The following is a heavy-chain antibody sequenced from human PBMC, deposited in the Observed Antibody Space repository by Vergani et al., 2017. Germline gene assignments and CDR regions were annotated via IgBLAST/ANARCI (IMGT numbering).Heavy chain of an antibody. CDR1: GFTFSNAW. J-gene: IGHJ5*02. CDR3: ARERTSLWFGELYNWFDP. CDR2: ISYDGSNK. Sequence: VQLVESGGGLVKPGGSLRLSCAASGFTFSNAWMSWVRQAPGKGLEWVAVISYDGSNKYYADSVKGRFTISRDNSKNTLYLQMNSLRAEDTAVYYCARERTSLWFGELYNWFDPWGQGTLVTVSS. D-gene: IGHD3-10*01. V-gene: IGHV3-30*07.